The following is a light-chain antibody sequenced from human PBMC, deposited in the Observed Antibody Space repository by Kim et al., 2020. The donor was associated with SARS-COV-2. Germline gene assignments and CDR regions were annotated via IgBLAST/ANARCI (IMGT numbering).Light chain of an antibody. CDR2: GAS. CDR3: QQYGSSPQCT. CDR1: QGVSNSY. Sequence: PGERPTLSCRASQGVSNSYLAWYQQKPGQAPRILIFGASTRATGIPARFSGSGSGTDLTLTISRLEPEDFAVYYCQQYGSSPQCTFGQGTKLEI. V-gene: IGKV3-20*01. J-gene: IGKJ2*02.